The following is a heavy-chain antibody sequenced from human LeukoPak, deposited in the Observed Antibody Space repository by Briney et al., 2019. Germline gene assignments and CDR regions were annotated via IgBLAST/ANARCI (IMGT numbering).Heavy chain of an antibody. CDR1: GGSISSYY. D-gene: IGHD3-3*01. Sequence: SETLSLTCTVSGGSISSYYWSWIRQPPGKGLEWIGYIYYSGSTNYNPSLKSRVTISVDTSKNQFSLKPSSVTAADTAVYYCARAQRPEWFDYYYYYGMDVWGQGTTVTVSS. CDR3: ARAQRPEWFDYYYYYGMDV. J-gene: IGHJ6*02. CDR2: IYYSGST. V-gene: IGHV4-59*01.